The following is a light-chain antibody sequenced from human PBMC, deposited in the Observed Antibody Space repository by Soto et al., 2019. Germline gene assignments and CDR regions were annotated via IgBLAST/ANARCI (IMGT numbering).Light chain of an antibody. CDR3: SKATQLPHYT. Sequence: DIVMTQTPLSSPVTRGQPASISCRSSQSLVHSDGNTYLSWLHQRPGQPPRLLIYKVSHRLSGDADRISSSRAGTNDTPKISRVEADDVGGYYYSKATQLPHYTFGQGTKLEIK. V-gene: IGKV2-24*01. CDR2: KVS. J-gene: IGKJ2*01. CDR1: QSLVHSDGNTY.